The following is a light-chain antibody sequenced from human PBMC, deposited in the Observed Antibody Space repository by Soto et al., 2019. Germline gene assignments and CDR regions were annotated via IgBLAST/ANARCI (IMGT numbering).Light chain of an antibody. CDR2: DVT. J-gene: IGLJ2*01. Sequence: QSALTQPASVSGSPGQSITISCTGTNSDIGAYKYVSWYQHHPGKAPKVLIYDVTYRPSGVSFRFSGSKSGNTASLTISGLQAEDEGDYYCSSYTTSSTVVFGGGTKVTVL. V-gene: IGLV2-14*01. CDR3: SSYTTSSTVV. CDR1: NSDIGAYKY.